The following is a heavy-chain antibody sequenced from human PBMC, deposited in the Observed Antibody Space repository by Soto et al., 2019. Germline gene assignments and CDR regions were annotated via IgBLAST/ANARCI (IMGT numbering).Heavy chain of an antibody. CDR2: IWFDAREE. Sequence: PGGSLRLSCAASGFTFSGFGMHWVRQAPGKGLEWVAGIWFDAREEYYADSVKGRFTISRDNSKNTLYLQMNSLRADDTALYYCAREGGYSYGRRYYYYGMDVWGQGTTVTGS. D-gene: IGHD5-18*01. CDR3: AREGGYSYGRRYYYYGMDV. V-gene: IGHV3-33*01. J-gene: IGHJ6*02. CDR1: GFTFSGFG.